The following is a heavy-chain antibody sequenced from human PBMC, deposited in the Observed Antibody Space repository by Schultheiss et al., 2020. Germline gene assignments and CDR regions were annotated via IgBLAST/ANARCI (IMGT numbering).Heavy chain of an antibody. CDR1: GFTFSSYA. D-gene: IGHD3-22*01. CDR2: ISGSGGST. J-gene: IGHJ6*02. CDR3: ARTMTVVVPTPSNLIYYYGMDV. Sequence: GGSLRLSCAASGFTFSSYAMSWVRQAPGKGLEWVSAISGSGGSTYYADSVKGRFTISRDNSKNTLYLQMNSLRAEDTAVYYCARTMTVVVPTPSNLIYYYGMDVWGQGTTVTVSS. V-gene: IGHV3-23*01.